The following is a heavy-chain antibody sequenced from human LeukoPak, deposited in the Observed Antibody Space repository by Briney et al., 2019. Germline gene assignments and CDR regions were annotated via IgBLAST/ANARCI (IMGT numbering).Heavy chain of an antibody. CDR3: ARYDCSSTSCYTFDY. V-gene: IGHV4-34*01. J-gene: IGHJ4*02. Sequence: SETLSLTCAVYGGSFSGYYWSWIRQPPGKGLEWIGEINHSGSTNYNPSLKSRVTISVETSKNQFSLKLSSVTAADTAVYYCARYDCSSTSCYTFDYWGQGTLVTVSS. CDR2: INHSGST. D-gene: IGHD2-2*01. CDR1: GGSFSGYY.